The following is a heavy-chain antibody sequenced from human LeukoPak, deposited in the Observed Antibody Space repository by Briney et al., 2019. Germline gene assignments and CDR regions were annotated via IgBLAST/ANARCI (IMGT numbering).Heavy chain of an antibody. D-gene: IGHD4-17*01. J-gene: IGHJ4*02. CDR2: ITSSSRDK. CDR1: GFTFSSYE. V-gene: IGHV3-21*01. Sequence: GGSLRLSCAASGFTFSSYEMNWVRQAPGKGLEWVSSITSSSRDKYYADSVKGRFTISRDNAKKSLFLQMYSLRADDTAVYYCVKAPGVYGDYYFDYWGQGILVTVSS. CDR3: VKAPGVYGDYYFDY.